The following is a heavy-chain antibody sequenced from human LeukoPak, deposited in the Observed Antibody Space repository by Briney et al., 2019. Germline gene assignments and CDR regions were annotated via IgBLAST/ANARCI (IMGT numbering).Heavy chain of an antibody. CDR2: ISGGGGST. J-gene: IGHJ4*02. Sequence: PGGSLRLSCAASGFTFSSYAMNWVRQAPGKGLEWVSTISGGGGSTYYADSVKGRFTISRDNSKNTLYLQMNSLRAEDTAVYYCARVGYVYYFDYWGQGTLVTVSS. D-gene: IGHD3-16*01. CDR3: ARVGYVYYFDY. CDR1: GFTFSSYA. V-gene: IGHV3-23*01.